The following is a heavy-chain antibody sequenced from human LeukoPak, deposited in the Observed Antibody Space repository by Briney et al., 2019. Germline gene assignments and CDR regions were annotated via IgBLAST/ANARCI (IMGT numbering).Heavy chain of an antibody. CDR2: ISSSSSYI. Sequence: TGGSLRLSCAASGFTFSSYSMNWVRQAPGKGLEWVSSISSSSSYIYYADSVKGRFTISRDNAKNSLYLQMNSLRAEDTAVYYCARSLPPDYYDSSGYRYGMDVWGQGTTVTVSS. V-gene: IGHV3-21*01. J-gene: IGHJ6*02. D-gene: IGHD3-22*01. CDR3: ARSLPPDYYDSSGYRYGMDV. CDR1: GFTFSSYS.